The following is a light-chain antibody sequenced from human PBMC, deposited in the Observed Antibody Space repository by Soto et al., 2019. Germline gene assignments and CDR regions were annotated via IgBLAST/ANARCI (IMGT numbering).Light chain of an antibody. CDR3: QQYKNWPPRT. V-gene: IGKV3-15*01. CDR1: QSVNRM. CDR2: GAS. J-gene: IGKJ4*02. Sequence: EVVMTQSPATLSLSPGERATLSCRASQSVNRMLAWYQQTRGQAPRLLIYGASTRATGVPARFSGSGSGTDFTLTISSLEPEDFAVYYCQQYKNWPPRTFGEGTKVDI.